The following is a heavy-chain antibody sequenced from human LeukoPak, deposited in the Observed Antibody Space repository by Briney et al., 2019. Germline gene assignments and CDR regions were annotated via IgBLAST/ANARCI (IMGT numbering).Heavy chain of an antibody. CDR1: GFTFSSYA. CDR2: IKQDGSEK. CDR3: ARLRAFDI. D-gene: IGHD3-16*01. V-gene: IGHV3-7*01. J-gene: IGHJ3*02. Sequence: PGRSLRLSCAASGFTFSSYAMHWVRQAPGKGLEWVANIKQDGSEKYYVDSVKGRFTISRDNAKNSLYLQMNSLRAEDTAVYYCARLRAFDIWGQGTMVTVSS.